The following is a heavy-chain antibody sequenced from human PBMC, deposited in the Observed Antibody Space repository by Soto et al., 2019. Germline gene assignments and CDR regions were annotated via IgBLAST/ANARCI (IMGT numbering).Heavy chain of an antibody. D-gene: IGHD6-6*01. Sequence: PGGSLRLSCAASGFTFSMSAMTWVRQAPGKGLEWVSTTGLNGRTTYYADSVKGRFTVSRDNSKNTLDLQMSSLRAEDTAVYYCATVHSTSRSFDYWGQGTLVTVPS. V-gene: IGHV3-23*01. CDR3: ATVHSTSRSFDY. J-gene: IGHJ4*02. CDR1: GFTFSMSA. CDR2: TGLNGRTT.